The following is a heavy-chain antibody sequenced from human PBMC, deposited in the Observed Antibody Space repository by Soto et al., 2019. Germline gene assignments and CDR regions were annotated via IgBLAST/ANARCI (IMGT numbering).Heavy chain of an antibody. D-gene: IGHD1-1*01. CDR1: GGSTSRYY. CDR3: ARVQLVQVQSRIKIYEYDYYMDV. CDR2: IYYSGST. J-gene: IGHJ6*03. V-gene: IGHV4-59*08. Sequence: PSETLSLTCTVSGGSTSRYYLSWTQQPPGKGLEWIGYIYYSGSTNYNPSLKSRVTISVDTSKNQFSLKLSSVTAADTVVYYCARVQLVQVQSRIKIYEYDYYMDVWRKGSTVTVSS.